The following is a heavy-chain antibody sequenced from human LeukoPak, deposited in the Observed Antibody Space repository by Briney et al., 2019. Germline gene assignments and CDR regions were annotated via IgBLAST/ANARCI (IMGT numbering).Heavy chain of an antibody. CDR1: GFTFSSYA. Sequence: GGSLRLSCAASGFTFSSYAMSWVRQAPGKGLEWVSAVSGSGGSTYYADSVKGRFTISRDNSKNTLYLQMNSLRAEDTAVYYCAKPYYYGSGSYYPPAFDYWGQGTLVTVSS. D-gene: IGHD3-10*01. J-gene: IGHJ4*02. V-gene: IGHV3-23*01. CDR2: VSGSGGST. CDR3: AKPYYYGSGSYYPPAFDY.